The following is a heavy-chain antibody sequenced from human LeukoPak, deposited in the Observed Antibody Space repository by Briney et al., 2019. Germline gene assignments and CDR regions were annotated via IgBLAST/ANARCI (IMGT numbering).Heavy chain of an antibody. V-gene: IGHV3-7*04. Sequence: GGSLRLSCAASGXTFSTYWMSWVRQAPGKGREWVANIKPDGSEKDYVDSLKGRFTISRDNAKNSLYLQVNSLRAEDTAVYYCARFGVAYGVDVWGQGTTVTVSS. D-gene: IGHD2-15*01. CDR1: GXTFSTYW. CDR2: IKPDGSEK. J-gene: IGHJ6*02. CDR3: ARFGVAYGVDV.